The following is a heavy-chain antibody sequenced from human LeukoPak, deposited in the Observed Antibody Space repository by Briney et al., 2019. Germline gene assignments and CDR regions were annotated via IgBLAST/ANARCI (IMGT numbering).Heavy chain of an antibody. CDR2: IGTYNGNT. CDR1: GYTFTSYG. V-gene: IGHV1-18*01. CDR3: ARHCSGGSCQSAWFDP. Sequence: GASVKVSCKASGYTFTSYGISWVRQAPGQGLEWMGWIGTYNGNTDYPQKLQGRVTMTTDTSTSTAYMELRSLRSDDTAVYYCARHCSGGSCQSAWFDPWGQGTLVTVSS. D-gene: IGHD2-15*01. J-gene: IGHJ5*02.